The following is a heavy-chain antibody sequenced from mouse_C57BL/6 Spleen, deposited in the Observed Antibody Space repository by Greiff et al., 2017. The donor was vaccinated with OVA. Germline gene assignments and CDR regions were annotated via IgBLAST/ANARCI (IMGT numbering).Heavy chain of an antibody. J-gene: IGHJ2*01. CDR2: IDPENGDT. Sequence: VQLQQSGAELVRPGASVKLSCTASGFNIKDDYMHWVKQRTEQGLEWIGWIDPENGDTEYASKFQGKATITADTSSNTAYLQLSSLTSEDSAVYYCTTGDGNYPYYFDYWGQGTTLTVSS. V-gene: IGHV14-4*01. CDR3: TTGDGNYPYYFDY. D-gene: IGHD2-1*01. CDR1: GFNIKDDY.